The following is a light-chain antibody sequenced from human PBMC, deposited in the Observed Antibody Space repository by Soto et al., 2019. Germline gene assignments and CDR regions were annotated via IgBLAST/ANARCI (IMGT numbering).Light chain of an antibody. Sequence: DIPMTQSPSTLSASVGDRVTITCRASQSIGVWLAWYQQKPGTAPKLLIYKTSTLDSGVPLRFSGSGSGTDFTLTISSLQPDDFATYYCQQYINYFRTFGQGTKVEIK. CDR1: QSIGVW. CDR3: QQYINYFRT. J-gene: IGKJ1*01. V-gene: IGKV1-5*03. CDR2: KTS.